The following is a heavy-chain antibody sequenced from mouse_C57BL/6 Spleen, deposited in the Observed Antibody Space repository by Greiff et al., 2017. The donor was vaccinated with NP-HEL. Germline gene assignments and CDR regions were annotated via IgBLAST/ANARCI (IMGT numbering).Heavy chain of an antibody. V-gene: IGHV1-78*01. CDR2: IYPRGGST. J-gene: IGHJ4*01. D-gene: IGHD2-5*01. Sequence: QVQLQQSDAELAKPGASVKISCKASGYTFTDYTINWMKQRPEQGLEWIGYIYPRGGSTKYNEKFKGKATLTADKSSSTAYMQLNNLTSEDSAVYFYSRYRNYVLYAMDYWGQGASVTVSS. CDR3: SRYRNYVLYAMDY. CDR1: GYTFTDYT.